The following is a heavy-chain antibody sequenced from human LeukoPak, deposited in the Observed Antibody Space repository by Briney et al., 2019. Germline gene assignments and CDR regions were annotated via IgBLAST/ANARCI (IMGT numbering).Heavy chain of an antibody. V-gene: IGHV3-48*03. J-gene: IGHJ5*02. Sequence: PGGSLRLSCSASGFTVSSDYMSWVRQAPGKGLEWVSYITSSGNTIYYAGSVKGRFTISRDNAKNSLYLEMNSLRVEDTAVYYRARDREGLDLWGQGTVVTVSS. CDR3: ARDREGLDL. CDR1: GFTVSSDY. CDR2: ITSSGNTI.